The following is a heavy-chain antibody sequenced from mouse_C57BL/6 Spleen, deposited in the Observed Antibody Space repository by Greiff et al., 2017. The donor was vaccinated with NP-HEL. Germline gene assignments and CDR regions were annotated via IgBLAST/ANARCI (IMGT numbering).Heavy chain of an antibody. CDR2: IYPGDGDT. CDR3: ARARFYDYPFDY. CDR1: GYAFSSSW. D-gene: IGHD2-4*01. J-gene: IGHJ2*01. Sequence: QVQLQQSGPELVKPGASVKISCKASGYAFSSSWMNWVKQRPGKGLEWIGRIYPGDGDTNYNGKFKGKATLTADKSSSTAYMQLSSLTSEDSAVYFCARARFYDYPFDYGGQGTTLTVSS. V-gene: IGHV1-82*01.